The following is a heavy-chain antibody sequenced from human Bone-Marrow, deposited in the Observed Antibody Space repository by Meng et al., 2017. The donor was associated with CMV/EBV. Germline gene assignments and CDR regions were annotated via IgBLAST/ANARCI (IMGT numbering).Heavy chain of an antibody. V-gene: IGHV3-53*05. D-gene: IGHD5-12*01. Sequence: GESLKISCAASGFTVSSYYITWVRQAPGKGLEWASIIYSAGSTYYADSVKGRFTISRDNSKNTVYLQMNSLRAEDTAVYYCANRYSGYEDVWYFDYWGQGTLVTVSS. CDR1: GFTVSSYY. CDR2: IYSAGST. CDR3: ANRYSGYEDVWYFDY. J-gene: IGHJ4*02.